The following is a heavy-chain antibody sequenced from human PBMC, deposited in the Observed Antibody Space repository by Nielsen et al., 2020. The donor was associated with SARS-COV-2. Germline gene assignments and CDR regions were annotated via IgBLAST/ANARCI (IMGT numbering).Heavy chain of an antibody. CDR1: GYTFTGYY. Sequence: ASVKVSCKASGYTFTGYYMHWVRQAPGQGLEWMGRINPNSGGTNYAQKFQGRVTMTRNTSISTAYMELSSLRSEDTAVYYCASGGGIAARQGAYWGQGTLVTVSS. J-gene: IGHJ4*02. V-gene: IGHV1-2*06. CDR2: INPNSGGT. D-gene: IGHD6-6*01. CDR3: ASGGGIAARQGAY.